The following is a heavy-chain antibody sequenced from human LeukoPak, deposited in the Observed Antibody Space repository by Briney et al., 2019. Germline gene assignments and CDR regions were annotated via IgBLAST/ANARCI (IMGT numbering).Heavy chain of an antibody. V-gene: IGHV4-4*07. CDR2: IYTSGST. CDR1: GGSISSYY. Sequence: PSETLSLTCTVSGGSISSYYWSWIRQPAGKGLEWIGRIYTSGSTNYNASLKSRVSMSVDTSKNQFSLKLSSVTAADTTVFYCARENSGSYREFDYWGQGTLVTVSS. CDR3: ARENSGSYREFDY. J-gene: IGHJ4*02. D-gene: IGHD1-26*01.